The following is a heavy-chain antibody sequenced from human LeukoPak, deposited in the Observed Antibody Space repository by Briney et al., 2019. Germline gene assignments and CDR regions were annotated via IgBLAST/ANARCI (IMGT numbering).Heavy chain of an antibody. J-gene: IGHJ5*02. CDR2: IYYSGST. CDR1: GGSISSYY. V-gene: IGHV4-59*01. CDR3: ARDLSWGVPHWKGFDP. D-gene: IGHD1-1*01. Sequence: SETLSLTCTVSGGSISSYYWSRIRQPPGKGLAWIGYIYYSGSTNYNPSLKSRVTISVDTSKNQFSLKLSSVTAADTAVYYCARDLSWGVPHWKGFDPWGQGTLVTVSS.